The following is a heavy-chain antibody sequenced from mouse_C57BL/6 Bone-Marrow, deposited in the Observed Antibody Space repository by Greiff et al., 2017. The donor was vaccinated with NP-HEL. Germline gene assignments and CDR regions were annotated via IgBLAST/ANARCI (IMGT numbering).Heavy chain of an antibody. V-gene: IGHV1-7*01. CDR3: ARHYRYDFDY. D-gene: IGHD2-14*01. J-gene: IGHJ2*01. Sequence: VKLMESGAELAKPGASVKMSCKASGYTFTSYWMHWVKQRPGQGLEWIGYINPSTGYTEYNQKFKDKATLTADKSSSTAYMQLSSLTSEDSAVYYCARHYRYDFDYWGQGTTLTVSS. CDR2: INPSTGYT. CDR1: GYTFTSYW.